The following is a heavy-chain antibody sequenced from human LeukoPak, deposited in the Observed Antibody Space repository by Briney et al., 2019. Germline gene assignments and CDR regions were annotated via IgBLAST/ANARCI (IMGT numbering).Heavy chain of an antibody. CDR3: ARAHPPYGSGRIGFDP. V-gene: IGHV3-48*03. CDR2: ISSSGSTI. CDR1: GFTFSSYE. Sequence: GGSLRLSCAASGFTFSSYEMNWVRQAPGKGLEWVSYISSSGSTIYYADSVKGRFTISRDNAKNSLYLQMNSLRAEDTAVYYCARAHPPYGSGRIGFDPWGQGTLVTVSS. D-gene: IGHD3-10*01. J-gene: IGHJ5*02.